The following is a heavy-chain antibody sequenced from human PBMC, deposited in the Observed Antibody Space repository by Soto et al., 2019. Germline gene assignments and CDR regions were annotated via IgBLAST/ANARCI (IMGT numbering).Heavy chain of an antibody. Sequence: SETLSLTCAVYGGSFSGYYWSWIRQPPGKGLEWIGEIYHSGSTNYNPSLKSRVTISVDTSKNQFSLKLSSVTAADTAVYYCARGIDYGDRLNWFDPWGQGTLVTVSS. D-gene: IGHD4-17*01. V-gene: IGHV4-34*09. CDR2: IYHSGST. CDR1: GGSFSGYY. CDR3: ARGIDYGDRLNWFDP. J-gene: IGHJ5*02.